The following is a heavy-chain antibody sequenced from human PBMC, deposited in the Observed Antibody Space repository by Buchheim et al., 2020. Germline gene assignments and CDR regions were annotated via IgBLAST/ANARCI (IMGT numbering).Heavy chain of an antibody. Sequence: QVQLVESGGGVVQPGRSLRLSCAASGFTFSSYGMHWVRQAPGKGLEWVAVISYDGSNKYYADSVKGRFTISRDNSKNPLYLQMNSLRAEDTAVYYCAKDIVVVTASQYYYYGMDVWGQGTT. CDR3: AKDIVVVTASQYYYYGMDV. J-gene: IGHJ6*02. CDR1: GFTFSSYG. CDR2: ISYDGSNK. D-gene: IGHD2-21*02. V-gene: IGHV3-30*18.